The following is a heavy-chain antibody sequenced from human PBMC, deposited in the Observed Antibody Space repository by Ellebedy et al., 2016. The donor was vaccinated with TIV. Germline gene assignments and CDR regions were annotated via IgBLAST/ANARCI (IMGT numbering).Heavy chain of an antibody. D-gene: IGHD4-17*01. Sequence: GESLKISCAASGFTLSDYPMAWVRQAPGKGPEWLASVSDDGGEKYFSDSVKGRFTTSRDNSQNTLYLHMNSLGDEDTAVYYCVRGRNTVKSPFFDYWGQGTLVTVSS. V-gene: IGHV3-30*01. CDR2: VSDDGGEK. CDR3: VRGRNTVKSPFFDY. J-gene: IGHJ4*02. CDR1: GFTLSDYP.